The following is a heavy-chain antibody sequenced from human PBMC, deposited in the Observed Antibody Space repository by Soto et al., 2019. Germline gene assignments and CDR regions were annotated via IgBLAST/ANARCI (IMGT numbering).Heavy chain of an antibody. D-gene: IGHD3-22*01. CDR2: ISYDGSNK. CDR1: GFTFSSYA. Sequence: GGSLRLSCAASGFTFSSYAMHWVRQAPGKGLEWVAVISYDGSNKYYADSVKGRFTISRDNSKNTLYLQMNSLRAEDTAVYYCARDHHYYDSSGYANYWGQGTMVTVYS. CDR3: ARDHHYYDSSGYANY. V-gene: IGHV3-30-3*01. J-gene: IGHJ4*02.